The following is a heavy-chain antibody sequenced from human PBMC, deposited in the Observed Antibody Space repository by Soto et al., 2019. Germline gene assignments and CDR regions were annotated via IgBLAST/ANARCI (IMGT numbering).Heavy chain of an antibody. CDR2: ISYDGRNE. D-gene: IGHD3-22*01. J-gene: IGHJ4*02. CDR3: AKDTYYHDTSGYYIFEY. CDR1: GFTVSTYH. V-gene: IGHV3-30*18. Sequence: HPGGSLRLSCAASGFTVSTYHMSWVRQAPGKGLEWVAVISYDGRNEQYADSVKGRFTIARDNSKNTLYLQMDSLRAEDTAVYYCAKDTYYHDTSGYYIFEYWGQGT.